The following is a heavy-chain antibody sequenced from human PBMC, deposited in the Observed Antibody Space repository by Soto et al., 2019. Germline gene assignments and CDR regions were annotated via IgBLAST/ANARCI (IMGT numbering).Heavy chain of an antibody. V-gene: IGHV3-30*18. CDR2: ISHDGSNE. J-gene: IGHJ4*02. D-gene: IGHD2-15*01. CDR3: AKGCSGINCYSPTVH. Sequence: GGSLRLSCAASGFTFSTYGMHWVRQAPGKGLEWVAVISHDGSNEQYADSVKGRFTVSRDNSKDTLYLQMSSLGVEDTAVYYCAKGCSGINCYSPTVHWGQGTLVTVSS. CDR1: GFTFSTYG.